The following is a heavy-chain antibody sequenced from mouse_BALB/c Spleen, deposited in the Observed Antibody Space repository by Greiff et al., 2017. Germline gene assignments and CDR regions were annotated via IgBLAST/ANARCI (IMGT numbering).Heavy chain of an antibody. CDR1: GFSLTSYG. Sequence: VQVVESGPGLVAPSQSLSITCTVSGFSLTSYGVHWVRQPPGKGLEWLGVIWAGGSTNYNSALMSRLSISKDNSKSQVFLKMNSLQTDDTAMYYCAREGDGYYAMDYWGQGTSVTVSS. V-gene: IGHV2-9*02. J-gene: IGHJ4*01. CDR3: AREGDGYYAMDY. CDR2: IWAGGST. D-gene: IGHD2-3*01.